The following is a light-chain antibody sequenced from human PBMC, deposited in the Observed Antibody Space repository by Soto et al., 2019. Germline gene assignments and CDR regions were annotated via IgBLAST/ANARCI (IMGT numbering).Light chain of an antibody. CDR3: CSYAGSRTYVV. CDR1: SSDVGSYNL. CDR2: EGS. Sequence: QSALTQPASVSGSPGQSITISCTGTSSDVGSYNLVSWYQQHPGKAPKLMIYEGSKRPSGVSNRFSCSKSGNTASLTISGLQDEDEAGYYCCSYAGSRTYVVFGGRTKLTVL. V-gene: IGLV2-23*01. J-gene: IGLJ2*01.